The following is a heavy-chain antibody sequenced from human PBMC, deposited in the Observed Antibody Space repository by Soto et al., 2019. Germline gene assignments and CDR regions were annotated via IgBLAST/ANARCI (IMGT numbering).Heavy chain of an antibody. CDR2: INHSGST. Sequence: PSETLSLTCAVYGGSFSGYYWSWIRQPPGKGLEWIGEINHSGSTNYNPSLKSRVTISVDTSKNQFSLKLSSVTAADTAVYYRARGFPKGQPRLNWLDPWGQGTLVTVSS. CDR1: GGSFSGYY. J-gene: IGHJ5*02. CDR3: ARGFPKGQPRLNWLDP. V-gene: IGHV4-34*01. D-gene: IGHD2-2*01.